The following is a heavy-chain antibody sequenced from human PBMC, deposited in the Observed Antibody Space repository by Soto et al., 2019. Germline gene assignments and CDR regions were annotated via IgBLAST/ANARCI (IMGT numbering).Heavy chain of an antibody. CDR1: GFTFSSYG. J-gene: IGHJ4*02. Sequence: GGSLRLSFVAPGFTFSSYGMHWVRQAPGKGLEWVAIISYDGSNTYYADSVKGRFTISRDNSKNTLYLQMNSLRAEDTSVYYCAKEGGLSGSYYISSSYYFXYWGQGTLVTVSS. CDR3: AKEGGLSGSYYISSSYYFXY. D-gene: IGHD1-26*01. CDR2: ISYDGSNT. V-gene: IGHV3-30*18.